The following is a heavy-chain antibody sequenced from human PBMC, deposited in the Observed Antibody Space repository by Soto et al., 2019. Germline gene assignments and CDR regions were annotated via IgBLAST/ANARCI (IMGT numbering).Heavy chain of an antibody. D-gene: IGHD2-15*01. CDR3: ARTFVDGMAGFGP. CDR1: GFTLSTYL. CDR2: ISSGGTYT. V-gene: IGHV3-74*01. Sequence: PGGSRRRSCAASGFTLSTYLMHWVRQVPGKGLVWVSRISSGGTYTNYADSVNGRFTISRDSARNTLFLQMNYLTGEDTAVYYCARTFVDGMAGFGPWGQGTLVTVSS. J-gene: IGHJ5*02.